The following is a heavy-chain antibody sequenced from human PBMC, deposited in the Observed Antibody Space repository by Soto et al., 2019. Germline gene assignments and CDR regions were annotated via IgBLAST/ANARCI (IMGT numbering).Heavy chain of an antibody. D-gene: IGHD3-10*01. V-gene: IGHV1-2*04. CDR2: INPNSGGT. J-gene: IGHJ5*02. CDR1: GYTFTGYY. CDR3: ARANGSGSYFWETNWFDP. Sequence: ASVKVSCKASGYTFTGYYMHWVRQAPGQGLEWMGWINPNSGGTNYAQKFQGWVTMTRDTSISTAYMELSRLRSDDTAVYYCARANGSGSYFWETNWFDPWGQGTLVTVSS.